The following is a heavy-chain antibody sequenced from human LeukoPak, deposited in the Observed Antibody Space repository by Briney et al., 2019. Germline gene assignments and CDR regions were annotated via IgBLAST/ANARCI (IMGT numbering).Heavy chain of an antibody. V-gene: IGHV4-39*01. CDR2: IYYSGST. CDR1: GGSISSSSYY. Sequence: SETLSLTCTVSGGSISSSSYYWGWIRQPPGKGLEWIGSIYYSGSTYYNPSLKSRVTISVDTSKNQFSLKLSSVTAADTAVYYCARRYSYGHRHFDYWGQGTLVTVSS. CDR3: ARRYSYGHRHFDY. J-gene: IGHJ4*02. D-gene: IGHD5-18*01.